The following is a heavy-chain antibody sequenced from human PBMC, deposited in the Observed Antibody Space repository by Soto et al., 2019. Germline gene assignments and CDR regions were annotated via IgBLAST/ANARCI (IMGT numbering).Heavy chain of an antibody. V-gene: IGHV3-23*01. J-gene: IGHJ4*02. CDR2: IKAGGEDT. D-gene: IGHD5-12*01. Sequence: GRALRLSCEASGFTFSMYAMSWVRQAPGKGLEWVSAIKAGGEDTYYADSVKGRFTISRDNSKNTLYLQMNSLTVEDTAMYYCKRDVVASSPPGADHWGQGTLVTVSS. CDR3: KRDVVASSPPGADH. CDR1: GFTFSMYA.